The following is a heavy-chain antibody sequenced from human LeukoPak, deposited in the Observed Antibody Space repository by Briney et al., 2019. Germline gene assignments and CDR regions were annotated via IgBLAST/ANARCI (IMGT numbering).Heavy chain of an antibody. Sequence: ASVKVSCKVSGYTLTELSMHWVRQAPGKGLEWMGGFDPEDGETIYAQKFQGRVTMNEDTSTDTAYMELSSLRSEDTAVYYCATSGYSSGYSPAGYWGQGTLVTVSS. D-gene: IGHD5-18*01. J-gene: IGHJ4*02. CDR3: ATSGYSSGYSPAGY. CDR1: GYTLTELS. CDR2: FDPEDGET. V-gene: IGHV1-24*01.